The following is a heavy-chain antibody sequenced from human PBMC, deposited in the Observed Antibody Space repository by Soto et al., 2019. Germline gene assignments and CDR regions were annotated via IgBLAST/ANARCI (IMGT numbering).Heavy chain of an antibody. D-gene: IGHD2-8*01. CDR3: ARDKYGGYLDY. J-gene: IGHJ4*02. V-gene: IGHV1-8*01. Sequence: QVQLVQSGAEVKKPGASVKVSCKASGYTFTSYDLNWVRQAPGQGLEWMGWRNPSSGKTGYAQKFQGRVTMTMNTSISTAYMELSSLRSEDTAVYYCARDKYGGYLDYWGQGTLVTVSS. CDR2: RNPSSGKT. CDR1: GYTFTSYD.